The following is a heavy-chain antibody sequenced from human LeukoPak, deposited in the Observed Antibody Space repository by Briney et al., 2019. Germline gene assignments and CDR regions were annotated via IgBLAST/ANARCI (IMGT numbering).Heavy chain of an antibody. CDR1: GGSVSSGAYY. D-gene: IGHD3-16*01. V-gene: IGHV4-31*03. CDR2: IYYTGST. CDR3: ARDRVEMGTPGEYFDR. Sequence: PSQTLSLTCTVSGGSVSSGAYYWSWIRQHPGKGLEWFGHIYYTGSTYSNPSLKSRISISVDTSKNQFSLKLNSVTAADTAVYYCARDRVEMGTPGEYFDRWGQGTLVTVSS. J-gene: IGHJ4*02.